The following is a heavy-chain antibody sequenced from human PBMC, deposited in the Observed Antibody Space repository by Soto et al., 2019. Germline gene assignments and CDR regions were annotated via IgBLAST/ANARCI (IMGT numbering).Heavy chain of an antibody. CDR3: ARHVGVAYSSSWYYFDY. J-gene: IGHJ4*02. CDR2: IYYSGST. CDR1: GGSISSSSYY. D-gene: IGHD6-13*01. Sequence: QLQLQESGPGLVKPSETLSLTCTVSGGSISSSSYYWGWIRQPPGKGLEWIGSIYYSGSTYYNPSLRRRVTISVDTSKNQFSLKLSSVTAADPAVYYCARHVGVAYSSSWYYFDYWGQGTLVTVSS. V-gene: IGHV4-39*01.